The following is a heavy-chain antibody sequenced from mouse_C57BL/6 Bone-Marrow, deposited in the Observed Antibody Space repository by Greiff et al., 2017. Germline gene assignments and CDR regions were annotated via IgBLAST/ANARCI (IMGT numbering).Heavy chain of an antibody. D-gene: IGHD3-1*01. J-gene: IGHJ3*01. CDR1: GFTFSSYA. CDR3: ARENRGRGFAY. Sequence: EVMLVESGGGLVKPGGSLKLSCAASGFTFSSYAMSWVRQTPEKRLEWVATISDGGSYTYYPDNVKGRFTISRDNAKNNLYLQMSHLKSEDTAMYYCARENRGRGFAYWGQGTLVTVSA. V-gene: IGHV5-4*01. CDR2: ISDGGSYT.